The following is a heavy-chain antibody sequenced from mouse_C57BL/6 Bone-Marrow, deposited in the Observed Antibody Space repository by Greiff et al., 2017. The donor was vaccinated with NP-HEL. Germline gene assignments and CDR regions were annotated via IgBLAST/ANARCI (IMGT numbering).Heavy chain of an antibody. CDR3: AREERLRWDYCAMDY. CDR1: GYTFTSYG. CDR2: IFPRSGTT. D-gene: IGHD2-4*01. V-gene: IGHV1-81*01. J-gene: IGHJ4*01. Sequence: QVQLQQSGAELARPGASVKLSCKASGYTFTSYGIRWVKQRTGQGLEWIGEIFPRSGTTYYTEKFKGKATLTADKSSSTAYMELRSLTSEDSAVYFCAREERLRWDYCAMDYWGQGTSVTVSS.